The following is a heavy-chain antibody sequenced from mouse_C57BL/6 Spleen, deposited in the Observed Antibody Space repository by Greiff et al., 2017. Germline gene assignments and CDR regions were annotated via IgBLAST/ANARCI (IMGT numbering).Heavy chain of an antibody. V-gene: IGHV1-26*01. CDR3: ATITTVVARWYFDV. J-gene: IGHJ1*03. CDR1: GYTFTDYY. D-gene: IGHD1-1*01. Sequence: VQLQQSGPELVKPGASVKISCKASGYTFTDYYMNWVKQSHGKSLEWIGDINPNNGGTRYNQKFKGKATLTVVKSSSTAYMELRSLTSEDSAVYYCATITTVVARWYFDVWSTGTTVTVSS. CDR2: INPNNGGT.